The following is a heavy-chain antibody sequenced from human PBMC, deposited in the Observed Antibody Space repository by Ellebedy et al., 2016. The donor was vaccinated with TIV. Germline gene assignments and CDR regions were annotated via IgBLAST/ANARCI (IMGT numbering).Heavy chain of an antibody. D-gene: IGHD3-22*01. Sequence: MPSETLSLTCTVSGGSISSYYWSWIRQPPGKGLEWIGYINYSGSTNYNPSLKSRVTISVDTSNNQFYLKLSSVTAADTAVYYCARDTEEYYDSSGYRDWYFDLWGRGTLVTVSS. J-gene: IGHJ2*01. CDR2: INYSGST. CDR1: GGSISSYY. CDR3: ARDTEEYYDSSGYRDWYFDL. V-gene: IGHV4-59*01.